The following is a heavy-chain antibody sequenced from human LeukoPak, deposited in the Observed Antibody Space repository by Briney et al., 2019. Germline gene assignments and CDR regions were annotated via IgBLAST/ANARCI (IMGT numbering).Heavy chain of an antibody. J-gene: IGHJ4*02. D-gene: IGHD3-22*01. CDR1: GGSISSYY. V-gene: IGHV4-34*01. CDR2: INHSGST. CDR3: ARGFRRTYYYDSSGYPFDY. Sequence: PSETLSLTCTVSGGSISSYYWSWIRQPPGKGLEWIGEINHSGSTNYNPSLKSRVTISVDTSKNQFSLKLSSVTAADTAVYYCARGFRRTYYYDSSGYPFDYWGQGTLVTVSS.